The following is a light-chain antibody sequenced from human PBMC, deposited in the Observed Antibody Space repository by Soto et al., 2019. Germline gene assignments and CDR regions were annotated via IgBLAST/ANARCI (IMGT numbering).Light chain of an antibody. CDR3: QQFGSSSWT. Sequence: ESVLTQSPGTLSLSPGEKATLSCRASQSVSSSYLAWYQQKPGQAPRLLIYGASSRATGIPDRFSGSGSGTDFTLTVSRLEPEDFAVYYCQQFGSSSWTFGQGNKVELK. V-gene: IGKV3-20*01. CDR2: GAS. CDR1: QSVSSSY. J-gene: IGKJ1*01.